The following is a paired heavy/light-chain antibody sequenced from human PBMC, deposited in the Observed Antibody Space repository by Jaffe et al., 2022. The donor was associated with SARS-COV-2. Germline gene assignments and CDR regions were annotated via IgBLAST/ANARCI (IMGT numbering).Light chain of an antibody. J-gene: IGLJ3*02. CDR2: GNN. Sequence: QSVLTQPPSVSGAPGRRVIISCTGDSSNIGAGYDVHWYQQLPGTAPKLLIYGNNNRPSGVPDRFSGSRSGTSASLAITGLQAEDEGDYYCQSYDNDLSGVFGGGTRLTVL. CDR3: QSYDNDLSGV. V-gene: IGLV1-40*01. CDR1: SSNIGAGYD.
Heavy chain of an antibody. CDR1: GFSLHESAMG. V-gene: IGHV2-26*01. CDR2: ILWTDTK. D-gene: IGHD1-26*01. J-gene: IGHJ4*02. Sequence: QVTLKESGPVLVKPTETLTLTCTVSGFSLHESAMGVSWIRQPPGKSLEWLAHILWTDTKSYTTSLKSRLTVSRDTSKSRVVLTVTNVDPVDTATYYCARILSYSGSTYVVFDFWGPGILVTVSS. CDR3: ARILSYSGSTYVVFDF.